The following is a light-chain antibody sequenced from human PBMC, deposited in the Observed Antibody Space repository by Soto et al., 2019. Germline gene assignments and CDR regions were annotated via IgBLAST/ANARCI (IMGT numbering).Light chain of an antibody. CDR3: QQLNNYPIT. Sequence: IQFTQSPSSLSASVGDRVTITCRASQGVNSDLAWYQQKPGKAPKLLIYAASALQSGVPSRFSGTGSGTDFTLTISSLQPEDFATYYCQQLNNYPITLGQGTRLEIK. CDR1: QGVNSD. J-gene: IGKJ5*01. CDR2: AAS. V-gene: IGKV1-9*01.